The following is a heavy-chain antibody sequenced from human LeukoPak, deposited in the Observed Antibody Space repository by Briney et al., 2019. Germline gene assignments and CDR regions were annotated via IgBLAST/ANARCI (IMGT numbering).Heavy chain of an antibody. CDR3: AVGATHYYMDV. J-gene: IGHJ6*03. CDR2: IYYSGST. Sequence: SETLSLTCTVSGGSIRGYYWSWVRQPPGKGLEWIAYIYYSGSTNYNPSLKSRVTISLDTSKNQFSLKLSSVTAADTAVYHCAVGATHYYMDVWGKGTTVTVSS. D-gene: IGHD3-16*01. CDR1: GGSIRGYY. V-gene: IGHV4-59*08.